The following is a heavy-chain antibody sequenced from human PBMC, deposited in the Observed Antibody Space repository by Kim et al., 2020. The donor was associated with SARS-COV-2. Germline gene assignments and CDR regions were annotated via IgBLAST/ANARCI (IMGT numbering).Heavy chain of an antibody. CDR1: GFTFSSYA. Sequence: GGSLRLSCAASGFTFSSYAMHWVRQAPGKGLEWVAVISYDGSNKYYADSVKGRFTISRDNSKNTLYLQMNSLRAEDTAVYYCARDSDTPMVTGNYGMDFWGQGTTVTVSS. CDR3: ARDSDTPMVTGNYGMDF. D-gene: IGHD5-18*01. CDR2: ISYDGSNK. J-gene: IGHJ6*02. V-gene: IGHV3-30-3*01.